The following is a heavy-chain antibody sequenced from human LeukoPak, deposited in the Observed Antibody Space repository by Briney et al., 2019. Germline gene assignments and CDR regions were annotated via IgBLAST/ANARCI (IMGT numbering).Heavy chain of an antibody. D-gene: IGHD5-18*01. V-gene: IGHV1-18*01. CDR1: GYTFTSYG. CDR2: IGAYNGNT. Sequence: ASVKVSCKASGYTFTSYGISWVRQAPGQGLEWMGWIGAYNGNTNYAQKLQGRVTMTTDTSTSTAYMELRSLRSDDTAVYYCARDTTPPYSYGRLPLGYWGQGTLVTVSS. CDR3: ARDTTPPYSYGRLPLGY. J-gene: IGHJ4*02.